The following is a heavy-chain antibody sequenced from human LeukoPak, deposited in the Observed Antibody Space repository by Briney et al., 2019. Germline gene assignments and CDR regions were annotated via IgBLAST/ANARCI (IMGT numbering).Heavy chain of an antibody. CDR1: GYTFTSYG. CDR3: AGSSSSWYKKSYYFDY. Sequence: ASVKVSCKASGYTFTSYGISWVRQAPGQGLEWMGGIIPIFGTANYAQKFQGRVTITADKSTSTAYMELSSLRSEDTAVYYCAGSSSSWYKKSYYFDYWGQGTLVTVSS. CDR2: IIPIFGTA. V-gene: IGHV1-69*06. D-gene: IGHD6-13*01. J-gene: IGHJ4*02.